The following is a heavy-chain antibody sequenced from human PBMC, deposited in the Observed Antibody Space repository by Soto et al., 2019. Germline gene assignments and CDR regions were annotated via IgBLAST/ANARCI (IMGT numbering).Heavy chain of an antibody. CDR1: GFSLTTSGVG. D-gene: IGHD7-27*01. Sequence: QITLKESGPTRVKPTQTLALTCTFSGFSLTTSGVGVGWIRKTPGKALEWLAVIYWDDDKRYNPSLKNRLTLTKDTSKNQVVLIMADMDPVDTGTYFCEHRGYMYGNWDHGYFDYWGQGTLVTVSS. J-gene: IGHJ4*02. V-gene: IGHV2-5*02. CDR3: EHRGYMYGNWDHGYFDY. CDR2: IYWDDDK.